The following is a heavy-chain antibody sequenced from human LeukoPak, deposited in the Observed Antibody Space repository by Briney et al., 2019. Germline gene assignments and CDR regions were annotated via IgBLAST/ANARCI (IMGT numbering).Heavy chain of an antibody. CDR2: IGTGGDT. V-gene: IGHV3-13*01. D-gene: IGHD6-13*01. CDR1: GFPFRSYD. J-gene: IGHJ3*02. CDR3: ARRSAAAGVDGFGI. Sequence: GGSLRLSCAASGFPFRSYDMHWVRQPTGKGLEWVSAIGTGGDTYYPDSVKGRFTVVRENARNTMYLQLSSLRAGDTAMYYCARRSAAAGVDGFGIWGQGTMVIVSS.